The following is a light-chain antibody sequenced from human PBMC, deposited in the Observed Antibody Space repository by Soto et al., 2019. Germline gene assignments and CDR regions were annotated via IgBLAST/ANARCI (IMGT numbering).Light chain of an antibody. Sequence: QSALTQPASVSGSPGQSIAISCTGTSSDVGAYNYVSWYQQHPGKAPKLMIYDVSNRPSGVSDRFSGSKSVNTASLTISGLPAEDEADYYCSSYTSSSTYVFGTGTKLTVL. CDR1: SSDVGAYNY. CDR2: DVS. J-gene: IGLJ1*01. CDR3: SSYTSSSTYV. V-gene: IGLV2-14*01.